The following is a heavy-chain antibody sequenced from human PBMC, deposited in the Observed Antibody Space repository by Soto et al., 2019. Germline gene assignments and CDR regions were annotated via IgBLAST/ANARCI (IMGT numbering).Heavy chain of an antibody. V-gene: IGHV4-59*01. CDR2: IYYSGST. CDR1: GGSINNYY. Sequence: QVQLQESGPGLVKPSETLSLTCTVSGGSINNYYWSWIRQPPGKGLEWIGYIYYSGSTKYNPSLESRVTISVDTSKNQFSLMLSSATAADTAMYYCGRGSGLIRDFWGQGTLVTVSP. J-gene: IGHJ4*02. D-gene: IGHD1-26*01. CDR3: GRGSGLIRDF.